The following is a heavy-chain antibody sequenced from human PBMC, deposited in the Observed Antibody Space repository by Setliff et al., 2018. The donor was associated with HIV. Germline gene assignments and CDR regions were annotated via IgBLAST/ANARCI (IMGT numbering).Heavy chain of an antibody. D-gene: IGHD1-26*01. CDR2: ISATGTTV. V-gene: IGHV3-48*01. J-gene: IGHJ4*02. CDR1: GFVFTDHS. CDR3: VRDQLRVPERWDFDF. Sequence: PGGSLRLSCAASGFVFTDHSLHWVRQAPGEGLEWISYISATGTTVSYADSVRGRFIISRDSVRNEVYLQMKSLRVVDTALYYCVRDQLRVPERWDFDFWGQGTLVTVSS.